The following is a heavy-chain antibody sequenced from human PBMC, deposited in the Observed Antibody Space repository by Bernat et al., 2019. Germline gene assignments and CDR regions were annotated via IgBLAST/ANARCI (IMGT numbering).Heavy chain of an antibody. D-gene: IGHD3-3*02. CDR2: MNPDGSEK. J-gene: IGHJ4*02. CDR3: ARARAFTSFAY. V-gene: IGHV3-7*04. CDR1: GLTFNSSW. Sequence: EVQLVESGGGLVQPGGSLRLSCVVSGLTFNSSWMNGVRQAPGKGLEWVASMNPDGSEKWYVVSVKGRFTISRDAAKNSLSLQMNSLRAEDTAVFYCARARAFTSFAYWGQGALVTVSS.